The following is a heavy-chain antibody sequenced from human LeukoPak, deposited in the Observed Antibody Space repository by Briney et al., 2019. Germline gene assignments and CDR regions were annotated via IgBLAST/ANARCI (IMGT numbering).Heavy chain of an antibody. Sequence: GESLKISCKGSGYSFTSYWIGWVRQMPGKGLEWMGIIYAGDSDTRYSPSFQGQVTISADESISTAYLQWSSLKASDTAMYYCVRQGYYYDSSAYYSIDYWGQGTLVTVSS. J-gene: IGHJ4*02. CDR3: VRQGYYYDSSAYYSIDY. CDR1: GYSFTSYW. D-gene: IGHD3-22*01. V-gene: IGHV5-51*01. CDR2: IYAGDSDT.